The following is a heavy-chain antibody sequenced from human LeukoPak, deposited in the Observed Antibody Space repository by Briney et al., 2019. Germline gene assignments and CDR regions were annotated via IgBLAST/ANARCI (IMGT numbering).Heavy chain of an antibody. Sequence: SETLSLTCTVSGGSISSGGYYWSWIRQHPGKGLEWIGYIYYSGSTCYNPSLKSRVTISVDTSKNQFSLKLSSVTAADTAVYYCARPFCSTSCHWGQGTLVTVSS. V-gene: IGHV4-31*03. J-gene: IGHJ4*02. D-gene: IGHD2-2*01. CDR1: GGSISSGGYY. CDR2: IYYSGST. CDR3: ARPFCSTSCH.